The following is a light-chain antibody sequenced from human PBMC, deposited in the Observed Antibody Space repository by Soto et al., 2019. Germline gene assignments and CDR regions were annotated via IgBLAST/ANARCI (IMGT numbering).Light chain of an antibody. CDR1: SSNIGSNT. CDR2: SNN. Sequence: QSVLTQPPSASGTPGQRVTISCSGSSSNIGSNTVNWYQQLPGTAPKLLIYSNNQRPSGVPDRFSGSKSGTSASLAISVLQSEDEADYYCAAWDDSLNGPVFGTGTKLTVL. V-gene: IGLV1-44*01. J-gene: IGLJ1*01. CDR3: AAWDDSLNGPV.